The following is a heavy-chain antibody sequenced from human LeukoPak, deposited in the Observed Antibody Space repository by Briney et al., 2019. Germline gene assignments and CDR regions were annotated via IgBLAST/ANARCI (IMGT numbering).Heavy chain of an antibody. Sequence: SVKVSCKPSLGTLSSYAISWVRQAPGQGREWMGGVIPLFGTANYAQKFQGRVTITADKSTSTAYMELSSLRSEDTAVYYCATYLTGQDYWGQGTLVTVSS. D-gene: IGHD3-9*01. CDR3: ATYLTGQDY. V-gene: IGHV1-69*06. CDR1: LGTLSSYA. J-gene: IGHJ4*02. CDR2: VIPLFGTA.